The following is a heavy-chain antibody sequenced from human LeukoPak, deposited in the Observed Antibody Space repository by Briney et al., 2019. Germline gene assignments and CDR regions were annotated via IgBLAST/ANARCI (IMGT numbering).Heavy chain of an antibody. CDR1: GHSFGDYY. V-gene: IGHV4-4*07. Sequence: SETLSLTCTVSGHSFGDYYWSWIRQPAGKGLEWIGRIYTSGSTTYNPSLKSRVTMSVDTSKSQFSLNLMSVTAADTAVYYCTRDTGTTGEVKFDPWGQGTLVTVSS. D-gene: IGHD4-17*01. CDR3: TRDTGTTGEVKFDP. J-gene: IGHJ5*02. CDR2: IYTSGST.